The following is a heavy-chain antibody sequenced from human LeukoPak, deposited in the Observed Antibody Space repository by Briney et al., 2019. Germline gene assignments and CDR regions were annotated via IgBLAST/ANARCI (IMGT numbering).Heavy chain of an antibody. CDR1: GFTFSSYW. V-gene: IGHV3-74*01. CDR3: AGRSGSYNYFDS. J-gene: IGHJ4*02. Sequence: PGGSLRLSCAASGFTFSSYWMHWVRQAPGKGLVWVSRINSDGSSTSYADFVKGRFTISRDNAKNTLYLQMNSLRAEDTAVYYCAGRSGSYNYFDSWGQGTLVTVSS. D-gene: IGHD1-26*01. CDR2: INSDGSST.